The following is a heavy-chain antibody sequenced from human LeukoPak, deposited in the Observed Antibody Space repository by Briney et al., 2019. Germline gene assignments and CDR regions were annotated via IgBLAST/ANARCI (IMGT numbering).Heavy chain of an antibody. J-gene: IGHJ5*02. Sequence: PSETLSLTCAVYGGSFSGYYWSWIRQPPGKGLEWIGEINHSGSTNYNPSLKSRVTISVDTSKSQFSLKLSSVTAADTAVYYCARVRLFWFDPWGQGTLVTVSS. D-gene: IGHD2/OR15-2a*01. CDR3: ARVRLFWFDP. CDR2: INHSGST. CDR1: GGSFSGYY. V-gene: IGHV4-34*01.